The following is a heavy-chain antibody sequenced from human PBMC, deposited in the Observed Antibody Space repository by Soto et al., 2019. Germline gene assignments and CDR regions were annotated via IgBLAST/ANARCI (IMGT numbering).Heavy chain of an antibody. CDR3: ARVSSSWGLVNYFDY. CDR2: IYYSGST. V-gene: IGHV4-61*01. J-gene: IGHJ4*02. Sequence: QVQLQESGPGLVKPSETLSLTCTVSGGSVSSGSYYWGWIRQPPGKGLEYIGYIYYSGSTNYNPSLKSRVTMSVDTSKNQFSLKLSSVTAADTAVYYCARVSSSWGLVNYFDYWGQGTLVTVSS. CDR1: GGSVSSGSYY. D-gene: IGHD6-13*01.